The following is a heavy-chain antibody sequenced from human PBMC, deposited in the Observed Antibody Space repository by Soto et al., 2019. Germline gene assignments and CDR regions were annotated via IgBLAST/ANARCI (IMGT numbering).Heavy chain of an antibody. Sequence: QVQLQESGPGLVKPSQTLSLTCTVSGGSISSGGYYWSWIRQHPGKGLEWIGYIYYSGSNYYNPSLKSRGTISVDTSKNQFSLKLSSVTAADTAVYYCARSPEATVTAFDYWGQGTLVTVSS. CDR2: IYYSGSN. J-gene: IGHJ4*02. CDR1: GGSISSGGYY. V-gene: IGHV4-31*03. CDR3: ARSPEATVTAFDY. D-gene: IGHD4-17*01.